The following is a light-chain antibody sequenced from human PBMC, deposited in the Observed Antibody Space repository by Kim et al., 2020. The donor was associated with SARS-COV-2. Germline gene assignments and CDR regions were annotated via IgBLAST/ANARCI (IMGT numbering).Light chain of an antibody. V-gene: IGKV3-20*01. CDR3: QQYGSSPQT. CDR1: QSVSSNY. CDR2: GAS. Sequence: SPGERATLSCRATQSVSSNYLAWYQQKPGQAPRLLIYGASSRATGIPDRFSGIGSGTDFTLTISRLKPEDFAVYYCQQYGSSPQTFSQGTKLEI. J-gene: IGKJ2*01.